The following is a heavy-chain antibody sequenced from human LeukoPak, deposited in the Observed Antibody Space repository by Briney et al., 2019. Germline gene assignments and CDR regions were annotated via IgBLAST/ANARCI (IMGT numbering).Heavy chain of an antibody. J-gene: IGHJ5*02. D-gene: IGHD1-26*01. CDR2: ISGSGGST. Sequence: PGGSLRLSCAASGFTFSSYAISWVRQAPGKGLEWVSGISGSGGSTFYADSVKGQFTISRDNSKNTLYLQMNSLRAEDTAVYYCAKGYYNCFDPWGQGTLVTVSS. V-gene: IGHV3-23*01. CDR3: AKGYYNCFDP. CDR1: GFTFSSYA.